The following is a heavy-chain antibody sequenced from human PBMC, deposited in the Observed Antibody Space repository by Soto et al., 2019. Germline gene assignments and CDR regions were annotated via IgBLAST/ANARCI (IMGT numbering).Heavy chain of an antibody. Sequence: QVHLVQSGAEVKKPGSSVKVSCRASGGTFSRSSIAWVRQAPGQGLEWMGGIAPLYGTANYAQRLQGRVTITAHESTGTAYMELSVLRAEDTAVYYCAREIRYYGSGIFDSWGQGTLVIVSA. CDR2: IAPLYGTA. CDR1: GGTFSRSS. J-gene: IGHJ4*02. D-gene: IGHD3-10*01. V-gene: IGHV1-69*01. CDR3: AREIRYYGSGIFDS.